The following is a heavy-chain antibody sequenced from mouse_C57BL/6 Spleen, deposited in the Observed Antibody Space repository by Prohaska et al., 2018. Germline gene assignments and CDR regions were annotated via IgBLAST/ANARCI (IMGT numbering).Heavy chain of an antibody. Sequence: QVQLQQPGAELVKPGASVKLSCKASGYTFTSYWMPWVKQRPGQGLEWIGEIDPSDSYTNYNQKFKGKATWTVDTSSSTAYMQLSSLTSEDSAVYYCARGYSNFLGDYWGQGTTLTVSS. CDR2: IDPSDSYT. CDR3: ARGYSNFLGDY. V-gene: IGHV1-50*01. J-gene: IGHJ2*01. D-gene: IGHD2-5*01. CDR1: GYTFTSYW.